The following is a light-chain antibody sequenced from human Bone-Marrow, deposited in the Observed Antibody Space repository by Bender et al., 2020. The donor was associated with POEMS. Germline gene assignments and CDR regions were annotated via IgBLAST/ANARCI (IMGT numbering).Light chain of an antibody. V-gene: IGLV1-50*01. CDR2: SNS. J-gene: IGLJ1*01. Sequence: QSVLTQPPSVSGAPGQRVTISCTGHTSNIGADFGVHWYQQLPGTAPKLLIYSNSDRSLGVPDRFSGSKSGSSASLAISGLRSEDEADYYCIAWDDSLSGYVVGTGTRVSVL. CDR1: TSNIGADFG. CDR3: IAWDDSLSGYV.